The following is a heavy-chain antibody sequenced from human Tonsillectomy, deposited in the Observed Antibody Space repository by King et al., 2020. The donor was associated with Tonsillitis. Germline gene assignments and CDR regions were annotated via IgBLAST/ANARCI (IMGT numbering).Heavy chain of an antibody. CDR3: ARDERTSFGVVENCFDP. D-gene: IGHD3-3*01. J-gene: IGHJ5*02. Sequence: QLVQSGAEVKKPGASVKVSCKASGYMFTGYYIHWVRQAPGQGLEWMGWINPNSGGTFYTQKFQGRVTMTRDTSISTAYMEVSRLRSDDTAVYYCARDERTSFGVVENCFDPWGQGTLVTVSS. CDR2: INPNSGGT. CDR1: GYMFTGYY. V-gene: IGHV1-2*02.